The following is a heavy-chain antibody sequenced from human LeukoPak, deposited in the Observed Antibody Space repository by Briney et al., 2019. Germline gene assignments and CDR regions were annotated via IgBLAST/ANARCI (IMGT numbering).Heavy chain of an antibody. D-gene: IGHD3-9*01. CDR3: AKAAQYDILSTFDY. V-gene: IGHV3-9*01. J-gene: IGHJ4*02. Sequence: GRSLRLSCAASGFTFDDYAMHWVRQAPGKGLEWVSGISWNSGSIGYADSVKGRFTISRDNAKNSLYLQMNSLRAEDTALYYCAKAAQYDILSTFDYWGQGTLVTVSS. CDR2: ISWNSGSI. CDR1: GFTFDDYA.